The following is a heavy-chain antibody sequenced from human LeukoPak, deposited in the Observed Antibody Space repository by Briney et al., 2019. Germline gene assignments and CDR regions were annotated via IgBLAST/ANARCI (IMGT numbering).Heavy chain of an antibody. Sequence: GGSLRLSCAASGFTFSSYSMNWVRQAPGKGLEWVSSISSSSSYIYYADSVKGRFTISRDNAKNSLYLQMNSLRAEDTAVYYCATPRGSGSYLAFDYWGQGTLVTVSS. D-gene: IGHD1-26*01. J-gene: IGHJ4*02. V-gene: IGHV3-21*01. CDR2: ISSSSSYI. CDR3: ATPRGSGSYLAFDY. CDR1: GFTFSSYS.